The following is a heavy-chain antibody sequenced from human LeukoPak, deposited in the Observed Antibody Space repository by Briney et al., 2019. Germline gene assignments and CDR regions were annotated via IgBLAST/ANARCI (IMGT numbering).Heavy chain of an antibody. Sequence: GVSQRLSCAASGFTFSRYNMNWVRQARGKGLEWVSYISSSGSTIYYAVSVKGRFTISRDNAKNSLYLQMNSLRAEDTAVYYCAELGITMIGGVWGKGTTVTISS. D-gene: IGHD3-10*02. CDR1: GFTFSRYN. CDR3: AELGITMIGGV. V-gene: IGHV3-48*04. J-gene: IGHJ6*04. CDR2: ISSSGSTI.